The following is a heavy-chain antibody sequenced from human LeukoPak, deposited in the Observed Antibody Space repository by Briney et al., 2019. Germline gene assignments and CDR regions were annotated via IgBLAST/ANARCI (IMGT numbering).Heavy chain of an antibody. J-gene: IGHJ4*02. V-gene: IGHV4-39*01. CDR1: GGSLSSSSYY. Sequence: SETLSLTCTVSGGSLSSSSYYWGWIRQPPGKGLEWIGSIYYSGSTYYNPSLKSRVTISVDTSKNQFSLKLSSVTAADTAVYYCARQGGWDSSGYYQIDYWGQGTLVTVSS. D-gene: IGHD3-22*01. CDR2: IYYSGST. CDR3: ARQGGWDSSGYYQIDY.